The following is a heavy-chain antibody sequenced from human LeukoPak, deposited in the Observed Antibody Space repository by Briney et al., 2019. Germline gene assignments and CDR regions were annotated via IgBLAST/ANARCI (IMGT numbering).Heavy chain of an antibody. CDR3: ARLKFYDSTGYSLGHYMDV. V-gene: IGHV4-4*07. D-gene: IGHD3-22*01. CDR2: LYPGVST. Sequence: SETLSLTCTVSGGPIYNYWSWIRQTAGKGLEWIGRLYPGVSTNYNPSLKSRVTMSVDTSKNQFALKLSAVTAADTAVYYCARLKFYDSTGYSLGHYMDVWGKGTTVTVSS. J-gene: IGHJ6*03. CDR1: GGPIYNY.